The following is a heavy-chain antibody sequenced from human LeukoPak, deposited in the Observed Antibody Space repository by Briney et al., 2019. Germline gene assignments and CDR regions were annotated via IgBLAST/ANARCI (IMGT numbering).Heavy chain of an antibody. Sequence: GGSLRLSCAASGFTFSSYGMSWVRQAPGKGLEWVSSISSSSSYIYYADSVKGRFTISRDNAKNSLYLQMNSLRAEDTAVYYCARGRLNYYDSSGNDYWGQGTLVTVSS. CDR1: GFTFSSYG. V-gene: IGHV3-21*01. CDR3: ARGRLNYYDSSGNDY. D-gene: IGHD3-22*01. CDR2: ISSSSSYI. J-gene: IGHJ4*02.